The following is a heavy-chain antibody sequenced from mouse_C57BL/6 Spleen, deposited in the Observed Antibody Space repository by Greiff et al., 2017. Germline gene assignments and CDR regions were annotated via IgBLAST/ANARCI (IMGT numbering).Heavy chain of an antibody. D-gene: IGHD2-10*02. Sequence: QVQLKESGPGILQPSPTLSLSCSFSGFSLSTFGMGVGWIRQPSGKGLEWLAHTWWDDAKYYNPALKSRLTITKDTSKTQVFLKIANEDTADTVTYYCARIGGYGNYFDYWSQGTTRTVSS. V-gene: IGHV8-8*01. CDR3: ARIGGYGNYFDY. J-gene: IGHJ2*01. CDR1: GFSLSTFGMG. CDR2: TWWDDAK.